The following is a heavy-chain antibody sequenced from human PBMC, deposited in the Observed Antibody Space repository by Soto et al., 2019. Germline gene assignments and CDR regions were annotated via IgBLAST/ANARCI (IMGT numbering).Heavy chain of an antibody. D-gene: IGHD4-17*01. V-gene: IGHV3-23*01. CDR1: GFTFSSYA. CDR2: ISGSGGST. J-gene: IGHJ4*02. Sequence: EVQLLESGGGLVQPGGSLRLSCAASGFTFSSYAMSWVRQAPGKGLEWVSAISGSGGSTYYADSVKGRFTISRDNSKNALYLQMNSLRAEDTAVYYCASFDYGGNNGYWGQGTLVTVSS. CDR3: ASFDYGGNNGY.